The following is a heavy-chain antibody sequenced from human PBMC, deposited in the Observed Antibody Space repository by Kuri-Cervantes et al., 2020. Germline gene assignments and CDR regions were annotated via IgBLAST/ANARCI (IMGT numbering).Heavy chain of an antibody. CDR2: IHYSGRT. CDR3: ARRHLSTGAFDI. D-gene: IGHD5/OR15-5a*01. CDR1: GDSVSSDTYY. V-gene: IGHV4-61*01. J-gene: IGHJ3*02. Sequence: SETLSLTCTVSGDSVSSDTYYWSWVRQPPGKRLEWIGYIHYSGRTSYNPSLNSRVTISIDTSKDQFSLKLSSVTAADTAVYYCARRHLSTGAFDIWGQGTMVTVSS.